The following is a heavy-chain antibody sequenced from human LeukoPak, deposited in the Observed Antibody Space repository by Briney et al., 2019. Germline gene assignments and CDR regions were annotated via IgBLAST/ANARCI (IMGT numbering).Heavy chain of an antibody. Sequence: SETLSLTCTVSGYSISSGYYWSWIRQPPGKGLEWIATIHHSGVTYYNPSLKSRVTMSADTSKNPFSLKLGSVTAASTAVYYCARYTANTAGYSFDFWGQGALVTVSS. D-gene: IGHD3-22*01. CDR2: IHHSGVT. J-gene: IGHJ4*02. V-gene: IGHV4-38-2*02. CDR3: ARYTANTAGYSFDF. CDR1: GYSISSGYY.